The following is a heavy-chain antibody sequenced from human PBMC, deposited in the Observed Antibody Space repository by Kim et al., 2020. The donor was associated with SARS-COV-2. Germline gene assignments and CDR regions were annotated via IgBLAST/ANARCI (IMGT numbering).Heavy chain of an antibody. CDR1: GGTFSSYA. CDR2: IIPIFGTA. J-gene: IGHJ4*02. V-gene: IGHV1-69*13. D-gene: IGHD2-2*01. Sequence: SVKVSCKASGGTFSSYAISWVRQAPGQGLEWMGGIIPIFGTANYAQKFQGRVTITADESTSTAYMELSSLRSEDMAVYYCAIPKVPGAEPSPPDYWGQGTLVTVSS. CDR3: AIPKVPGAEPSPPDY.